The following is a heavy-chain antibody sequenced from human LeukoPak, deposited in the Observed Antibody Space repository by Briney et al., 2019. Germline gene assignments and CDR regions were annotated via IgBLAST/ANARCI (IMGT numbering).Heavy chain of an antibody. J-gene: IGHJ5*02. D-gene: IGHD2-15*01. CDR2: IYYSGST. V-gene: IGHV4-59*01. CDR3: ARYSGGTVRGNWFDP. CDR1: GGSISSYY. Sequence: SETLSLTCTVSGGSISSYYWSWTRQPPGKGLEWIGYIYYSGSTNYNPSLKSRVTISVDTSKNQFSLKLSSVTAADTAVYYCARYSGGTVRGNWFDPWGQGTLVTVSS.